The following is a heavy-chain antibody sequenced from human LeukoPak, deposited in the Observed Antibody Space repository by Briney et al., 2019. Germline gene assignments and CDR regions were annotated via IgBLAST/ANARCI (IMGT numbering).Heavy chain of an antibody. D-gene: IGHD3-3*01. V-gene: IGHV4-34*01. CDR1: GESFNSHY. Sequence: SETLSLTCAIYGESFNSHYWTWIRQAPGKGLEWIGDINRSGDAKYNPSLKGRVIISVETSKNQFSPRLTSVTAADTAVYYCARVKGGRMTIFRVVPFHFDYWGQGTLVTVSS. CDR3: ARVKGGRMTIFRVVPFHFDY. J-gene: IGHJ4*02. CDR2: INRSGDA.